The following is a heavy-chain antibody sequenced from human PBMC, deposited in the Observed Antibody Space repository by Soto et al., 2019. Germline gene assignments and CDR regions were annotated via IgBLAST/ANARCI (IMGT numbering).Heavy chain of an antibody. CDR1: GFTCSRCV. CDR3: AKATIFGVVIIYYLDS. CDR2: IRGSGGST. Sequence: LRLSCAASGFTCSRCVMWWLRQAPGPGLECVSAIRGSGGSTYNADSVKGRFTISRDNSKNTLYLQMNSLRAEDTVVYYCAKATIFGVVIIYYLDSWGQGTPVTVSS. D-gene: IGHD3-3*01. V-gene: IGHV3-23*01. J-gene: IGHJ4*02.